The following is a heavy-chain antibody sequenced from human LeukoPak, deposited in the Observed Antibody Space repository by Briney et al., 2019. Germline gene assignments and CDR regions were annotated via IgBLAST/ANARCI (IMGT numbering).Heavy chain of an antibody. Sequence: PSETLSLTCTVSGGSIYSYYWSWIRQPPGKGLEWIGEIYHSGSTNYNPSLKSRVTISIDKSKNQFSLNLSSVTAADTAVYYCARKRGHPDAFDIWGQGTMVTVSS. J-gene: IGHJ3*02. CDR3: ARKRGHPDAFDI. D-gene: IGHD3-10*01. CDR2: IYHSGST. V-gene: IGHV4-59*12. CDR1: GGSIYSYY.